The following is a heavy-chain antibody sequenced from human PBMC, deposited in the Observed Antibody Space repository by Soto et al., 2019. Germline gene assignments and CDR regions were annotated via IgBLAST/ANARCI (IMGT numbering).Heavy chain of an antibody. CDR1: GFTFSSYA. V-gene: IGHV3-23*01. D-gene: IGHD3-3*01. CDR2: ISGSGGST. Sequence: EVQLLESGGGLVQPGGSLRLSCAASGFTFSSYAMSWVRQAPGKGLEWVSAISGSGGSTYYADSVKGRFTISRDNSKNTLYLQMNSLRAEDTAVYYCAKGGYDFWSGYSRGAFDIWGQGTMVTVSS. J-gene: IGHJ3*02. CDR3: AKGGYDFWSGYSRGAFDI.